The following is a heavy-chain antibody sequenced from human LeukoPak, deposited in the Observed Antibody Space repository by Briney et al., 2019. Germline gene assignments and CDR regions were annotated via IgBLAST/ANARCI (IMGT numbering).Heavy chain of an antibody. Sequence: GGSLRLSCAASGFTFSSYSMTWVRQAPGKGLEWVSSITSSSSYIYYADSVKGRFTISRDNAKNSLYLQMNSLRAEDTAVYYCARDGKDLVVVPAATDDVAPFDYWGQGTLVTVSS. J-gene: IGHJ4*02. CDR2: ITSSSSYI. V-gene: IGHV3-21*01. CDR1: GFTFSSYS. CDR3: ARDGKDLVVVPAATDDVAPFDY. D-gene: IGHD2-2*01.